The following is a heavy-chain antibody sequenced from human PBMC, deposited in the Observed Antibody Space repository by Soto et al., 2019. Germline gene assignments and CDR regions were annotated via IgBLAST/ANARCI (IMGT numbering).Heavy chain of an antibody. CDR1: GGPISCYY. CDR2: IYYSGST. V-gene: IGHV4-59*01. CDR3: ARDLEPGNWNYLDAFDS. Sequence: SETLSLTCTVSGGPISCYYWSWIRQPPGKGLEWIGYIYYSGSTNYNPSLKSRVTISVDTSKNQFSLKLSSVTAADTAVYYCARDLEPGNWNYLDAFDSWGQGKMVTVSS. J-gene: IGHJ3*02. D-gene: IGHD1-7*01.